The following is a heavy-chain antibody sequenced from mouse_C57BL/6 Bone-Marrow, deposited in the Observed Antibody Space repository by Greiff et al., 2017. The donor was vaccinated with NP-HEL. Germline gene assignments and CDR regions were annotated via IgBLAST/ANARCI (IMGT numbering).Heavy chain of an antibody. V-gene: IGHV1-55*01. CDR2: IYPGSGST. Sequence: QVQLQQPGAELVKPGASVKMSCKASGYTFTSYWITWVKQRPGQGLEWIGDIYPGSGSTNYNEKFKSKATLTVDTSSSTAYMQLSSLTSEDSAVYYCARSSGYYVLYWYFDVWGTGTTVTVSS. CDR3: ARSSGYYVLYWYFDV. D-gene: IGHD2-3*01. CDR1: GYTFTSYW. J-gene: IGHJ1*03.